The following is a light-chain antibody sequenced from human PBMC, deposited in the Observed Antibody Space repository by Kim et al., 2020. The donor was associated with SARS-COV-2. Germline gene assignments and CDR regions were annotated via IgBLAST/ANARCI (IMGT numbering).Light chain of an antibody. J-gene: IGKJ1*01. Sequence: IQLTQSPSSLSASVGDRVTITCRASQSVATYLNWIQQRPGRGPNLLIYAATFLQSGVPSRFTGSGSGTDFTLTITNLQPEDFATYYCQQSYRTPPWTFGQGTKVDIK. CDR3: QQSYRTPPWT. CDR2: AAT. CDR1: QSVATY. V-gene: IGKV1-39*01.